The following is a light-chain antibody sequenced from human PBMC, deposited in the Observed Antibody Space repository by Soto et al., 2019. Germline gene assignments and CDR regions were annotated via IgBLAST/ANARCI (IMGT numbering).Light chain of an antibody. V-gene: IGLV2-11*01. Sequence: QSALTQPRSVSGSPGQSVTISCTGTSSDVGGYNYVSWYQQHPGKAPKLMIYDVSKRPSGVPDRFSGSKSGNTASLTISGLQAEAEADYHCCSYAGSYTLAVFGGGTQVTVL. CDR1: SSDVGGYNY. J-gene: IGLJ2*01. CDR3: CSYAGSYTLAV. CDR2: DVS.